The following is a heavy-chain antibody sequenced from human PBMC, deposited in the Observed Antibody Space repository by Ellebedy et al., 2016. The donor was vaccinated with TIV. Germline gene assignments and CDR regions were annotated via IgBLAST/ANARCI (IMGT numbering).Heavy chain of an antibody. D-gene: IGHD3-10*01. CDR1: GYRFSSYW. V-gene: IGHV5-51*01. J-gene: IGHJ3*02. CDR3: AKAMIRGITNDPFDI. Sequence: GVSLKISXKGSGYRFSSYWIGWVRQMSGKGLEWMGTIYPADSDTRYSPSFQGQVIISADKSISVAYLQWSSLKASDTAMYYCAKAMIRGITNDPFDIWGQGTMVTVSS. CDR2: IYPADSDT.